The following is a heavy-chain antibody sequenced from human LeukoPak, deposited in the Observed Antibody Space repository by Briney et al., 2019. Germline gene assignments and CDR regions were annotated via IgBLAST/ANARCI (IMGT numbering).Heavy chain of an antibody. V-gene: IGHV1-3*03. CDR3: ARDWGPGIAAAGLWGAGSYYMDV. CDR1: GYTFTSYA. Sequence: ASVKVSCTASGYTFTSYAMHWVRQAPGQRLEWMGWINAGNGNTKYSQEFQGRVTITRDTSASTAYMELSSLRSEDMAVYYCARDWGPGIAAAGLWGAGSYYMDVWGKGTTVTVSS. CDR2: INAGNGNT. D-gene: IGHD6-13*01. J-gene: IGHJ6*03.